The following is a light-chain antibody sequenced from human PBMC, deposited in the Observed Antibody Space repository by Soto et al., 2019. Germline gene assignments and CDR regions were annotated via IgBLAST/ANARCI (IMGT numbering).Light chain of an antibody. V-gene: IGKV3-11*01. Sequence: EIVLTQSPATLSLSPGERATLSCRASQSVSSYLAWYQQKPGQAPRLLIYDASNRATGIPARFSGSGSGTDFTLTLTSLEPEDYAVYYCQQRSNWPPWTFDHGTKVEIK. CDR1: QSVSSY. CDR2: DAS. J-gene: IGKJ1*01. CDR3: QQRSNWPPWT.